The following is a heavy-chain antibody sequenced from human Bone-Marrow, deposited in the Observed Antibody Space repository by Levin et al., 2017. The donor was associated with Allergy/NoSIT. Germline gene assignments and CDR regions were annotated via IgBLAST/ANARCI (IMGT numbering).Heavy chain of an antibody. D-gene: IGHD4-23*01. CDR1: GSTFSNYA. V-gene: IGHV3-23*01. CDR2: ISGSGGST. Sequence: GGSLRLSCAASGSTFSNYAMSWVRQAPGKGLEWVSGISGSGGSTYYADSVKGRFTISRDNSKNTLYLQMNSLRAEDTAIYYCAKDVSRGNCYDSWGQGTLVTVSS. CDR3: AKDVSRGNCYDS. J-gene: IGHJ4*02.